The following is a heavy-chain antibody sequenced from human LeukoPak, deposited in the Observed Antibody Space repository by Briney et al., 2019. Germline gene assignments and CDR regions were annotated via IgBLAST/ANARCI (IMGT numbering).Heavy chain of an antibody. CDR1: GGSISSGDYY. D-gene: IGHD6-13*01. CDR2: IYYSGST. Sequence: KPSETLSLTCTVSGGSISSGDYYWSWIRQPPGKGLEWIGYIYYSGSTYYNPSLKSRVTISVDTSKNQFSLKLSSVTAADTAVYYCARVGSSSWVDYWGQGTLVTVSS. CDR3: ARVGSSSWVDY. J-gene: IGHJ4*02. V-gene: IGHV4-30-4*01.